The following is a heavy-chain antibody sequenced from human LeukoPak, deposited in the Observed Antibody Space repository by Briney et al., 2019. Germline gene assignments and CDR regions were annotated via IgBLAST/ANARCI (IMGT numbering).Heavy chain of an antibody. J-gene: IGHJ4*02. Sequence: SVKVSCKISGGTFSSYAMSWVRQAPGRGLEWMGRIIPVLDMANYSQIFQDRVTITADKSTTTTYMELSSLRSEGTAVYYCARHITIFGVVITSTTLDQWGQGTLVTVSS. CDR1: GGTFSSYA. V-gene: IGHV1-69*04. CDR2: IIPVLDMA. D-gene: IGHD3-3*01. CDR3: ARHITIFGVVITSTTLDQ.